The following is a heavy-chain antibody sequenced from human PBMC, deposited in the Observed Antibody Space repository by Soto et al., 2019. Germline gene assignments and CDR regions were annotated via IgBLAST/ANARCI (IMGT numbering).Heavy chain of an antibody. V-gene: IGHV4-39*01. Sequence: QLQLQESGPGLVKASETLSLTCTVSGGSISSSRYYWGWIRQPPGKGLEWIGRSDNSGSTSYNPSLQSRVTISVDTSTHPFSLRLTSVTAADTAVYYCARLFDSSGYLPDPWGQGTLVTVSS. J-gene: IGHJ5*02. CDR2: SDNSGST. CDR3: ARLFDSSGYLPDP. D-gene: IGHD3-22*01. CDR1: GGSISSSRYY.